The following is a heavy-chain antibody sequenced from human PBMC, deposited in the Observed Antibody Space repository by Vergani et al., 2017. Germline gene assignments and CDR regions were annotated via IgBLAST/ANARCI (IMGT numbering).Heavy chain of an antibody. J-gene: IGHJ6*03. CDR3: ARVGQDQNYMDV. CDR2: ISSSCSTI. CDR1: GFTFSSYE. Sequence: EVQLVESGGGLVQPGGSLRLSCAASGFTFSSYEMNWVRQAPGKGLEWVSYISSSCSTIYYADSVKGRFTISRDNAKNSLYLQMNSLRAEDTAVYYCARVGQDQNYMDVWGKGTTVTVSS. V-gene: IGHV3-48*03. D-gene: IGHD2-15*01.